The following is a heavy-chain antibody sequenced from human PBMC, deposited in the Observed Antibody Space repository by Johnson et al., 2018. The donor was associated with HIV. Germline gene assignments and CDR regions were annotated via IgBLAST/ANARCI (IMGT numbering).Heavy chain of an antibody. CDR1: GFTFSSYA. CDR3: ARDRPSGWPDAFDI. Sequence: QVQLVESGGGVVQPGRSLRLSCAASGFTFSSYAMHWVRQAPGKGLAWVAVISHDGRNQKYADSVKGRFTISRDNSKKTLFLQMNSLRPEDTALYYCARDRPSGWPDAFDIWGQGTMVTVSS. V-gene: IGHV3-30*14. J-gene: IGHJ3*02. D-gene: IGHD6-19*01. CDR2: ISHDGRNQ.